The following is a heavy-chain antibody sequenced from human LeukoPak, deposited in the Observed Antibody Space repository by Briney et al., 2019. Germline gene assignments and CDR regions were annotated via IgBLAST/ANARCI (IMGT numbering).Heavy chain of an antibody. D-gene: IGHD3-22*01. CDR3: ARAAFTMTSWIDY. V-gene: IGHV1-46*01. J-gene: IGHJ4*02. CDR1: GYTFTNYA. CDR2: IDPSGGST. Sequence: ASVKVSCKASGYTFTNYAMHWVRQAPGQGLEWMGIIDPSGGSTTYAQKFQGRVSMTRDMSTSTVYMDLSSLRSEDTAVYYCARAAFTMTSWIDYWGQGTLVTVSS.